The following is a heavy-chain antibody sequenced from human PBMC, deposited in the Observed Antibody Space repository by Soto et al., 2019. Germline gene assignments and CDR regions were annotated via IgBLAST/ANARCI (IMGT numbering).Heavy chain of an antibody. CDR1: GGTFSSYA. Sequence: SVKVSCKASGGTFSSYAISWVRQAPGQGLEWMGGIIPIFGTANYAQKFQGRVTITADESTSTAYMELSSLRSEDTAVYYCARERGPYGSSWQGSNWFDPWGQGTLVTVSS. V-gene: IGHV1-69*13. CDR2: IIPIFGTA. J-gene: IGHJ5*02. CDR3: ARERGPYGSSWQGSNWFDP. D-gene: IGHD6-13*01.